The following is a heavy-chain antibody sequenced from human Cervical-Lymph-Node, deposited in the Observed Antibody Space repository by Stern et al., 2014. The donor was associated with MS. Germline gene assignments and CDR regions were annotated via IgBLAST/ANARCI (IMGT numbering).Heavy chain of an antibody. Sequence: QLVESGGGLVQPAGALKLSCAASGFAFSGTAMHWVRQAPGKGKEWVGHIRTKPNTYAAAYAASVRGRFTISRDDSKPTAYLQMNSLKTEDTAIYYCAIYYGAGSYGLGYWGQGALVTVSS. CDR1: GFAFSGTA. J-gene: IGHJ4*02. V-gene: IGHV3-73*01. D-gene: IGHD3-10*01. CDR3: AIYYGAGSYGLGY. CDR2: IRTKPNTYAA.